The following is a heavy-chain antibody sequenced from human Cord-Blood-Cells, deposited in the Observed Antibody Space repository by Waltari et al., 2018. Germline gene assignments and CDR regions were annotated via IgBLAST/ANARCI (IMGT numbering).Heavy chain of an antibody. Sequence: QLQLQESGPGLVKPSETLSLTCTVSGGSISSSSYYWGWIRQPPGKGLEWIGSIYYSGSTYYNPSLKSRVTIYVDTSKNQFSLKLSSVTAADTAVYYCARQVLGISGIGVAFDIWGQGTMVTVSS. J-gene: IGHJ3*02. D-gene: IGHD7-27*01. CDR2: IYYSGST. CDR3: ARQVLGISGIGVAFDI. V-gene: IGHV4-39*01. CDR1: GGSISSSSYY.